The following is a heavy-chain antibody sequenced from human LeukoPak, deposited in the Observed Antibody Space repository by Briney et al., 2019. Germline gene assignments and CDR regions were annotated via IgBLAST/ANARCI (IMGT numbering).Heavy chain of an antibody. J-gene: IGHJ4*02. CDR3: ARSDHRWLYSDY. V-gene: IGHV4-31*02. CDR1: GGXX. D-gene: IGHD5-24*01. CDR2: IYNTGDT. Sequence: GGXXXTWIRQHPGKGLEWIGYIYNTGDTFYNPSLKSRVIISVDTSKNQFSLNLNSVTAADTAVYYCARSDHRWLYSDYWGQGTLVTVSS.